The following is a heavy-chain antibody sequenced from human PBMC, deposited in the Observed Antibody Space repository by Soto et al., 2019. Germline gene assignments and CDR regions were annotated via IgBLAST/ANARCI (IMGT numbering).Heavy chain of an antibody. J-gene: IGHJ6*02. V-gene: IGHV3-30-3*01. CDR3: AREDPPSSGWYHPYNYYYYGMDV. CDR2: ISYDGSNK. Sequence: PGGSLRLSCAASGFTFSSYAMHWVRQAPGKGLEWVAVISYDGSNKYYADSVKGRFTISRDNSKNTLYLQMNSLRAEDTAVYYCAREDPPSSGWYHPYNYYYYGMDVWGQGTTVTVS. CDR1: GFTFSSYA. D-gene: IGHD6-19*01.